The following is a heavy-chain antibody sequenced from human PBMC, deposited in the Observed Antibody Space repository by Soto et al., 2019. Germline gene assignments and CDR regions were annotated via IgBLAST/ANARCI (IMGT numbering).Heavy chain of an antibody. CDR3: ARARIVYSHGYRWFDP. CDR1: GGSISSSNC. CDR2: IYHSGST. Sequence: SETLSLTCAVSGGSISSSNCWSWVRQPPGKGLEWIGEIYHSGSTNYNPSLKSRVTISVDTSKNQFSLKLSSVTAADTAVYYCARARIVYSHGYRWFDPWGQGTLVTVSS. D-gene: IGHD5-18*01. J-gene: IGHJ5*02. V-gene: IGHV4-4*02.